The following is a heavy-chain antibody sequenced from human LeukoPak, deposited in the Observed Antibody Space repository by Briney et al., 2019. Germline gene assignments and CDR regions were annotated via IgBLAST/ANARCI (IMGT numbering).Heavy chain of an antibody. J-gene: IGHJ6*03. V-gene: IGHV4-38-2*02. CDR1: GYSISSGYY. D-gene: IGHD3-10*01. CDR2: INHSGST. Sequence: SETLSLTCTVSGYSISSGYYWGWIRQPPGKGLEWIGEINHSGSTNYNPSLKSRVTISVDTSKNQFSLKLSSVTAADTAVYYCAREVRVQYYYYYMDVWGKGTTVTVSS. CDR3: AREVRVQYYYYYMDV.